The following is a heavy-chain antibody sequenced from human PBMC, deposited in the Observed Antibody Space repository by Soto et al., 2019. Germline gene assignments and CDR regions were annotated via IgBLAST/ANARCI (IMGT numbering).Heavy chain of an antibody. J-gene: IGHJ5*02. V-gene: IGHV4-59*01. CDR2: IYYSGST. Sequence: ASETLSLTCTVSGGSISSYYWSWIRQPPGKGLEWIGYIYYSGSTNYNPSLKSRVTISVDTSKNQFSLKLSSVTAADTAVYYCARDYYGSGSYNWFDPWGQGTLVTVSS. D-gene: IGHD3-10*01. CDR1: GGSISSYY. CDR3: ARDYYGSGSYNWFDP.